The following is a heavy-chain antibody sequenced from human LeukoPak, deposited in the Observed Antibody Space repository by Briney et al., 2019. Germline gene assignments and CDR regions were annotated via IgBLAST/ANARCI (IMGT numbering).Heavy chain of an antibody. J-gene: IGHJ3*02. D-gene: IGHD6-13*01. V-gene: IGHV1-69*13. CDR2: IIPIFGTA. CDR3: ARGSSRGYAFDI. CDR1: GGTFSSYA. Sequence: ASVKVSCKASGGTFSSYAISWVRQAPGQGLEWMGGIIPIFGTANYAQKFQGRVTITADESTSTAYMELSSPRSEDTAVYYCARGSSRGYAFDIWGQGTMVTVSS.